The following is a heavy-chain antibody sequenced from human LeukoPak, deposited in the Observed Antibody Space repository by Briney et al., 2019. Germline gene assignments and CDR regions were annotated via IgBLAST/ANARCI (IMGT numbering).Heavy chain of an antibody. CDR3: ARGTGASDY. D-gene: IGHD3/OR15-3a*01. J-gene: IGHJ4*02. CDR2: IYNSGIT. CDR1: GGSISSNYY. V-gene: IGHV4-4*07. Sequence: PSETLSLTCTVSGGSISSNYYWSWIRQPAGKGLEYIGRIYNSGITNYNPSLKSRVTISVDTSKNQFSLKLSSVTAADTAVYYCARGTGASDYWGQGTPVTVSS.